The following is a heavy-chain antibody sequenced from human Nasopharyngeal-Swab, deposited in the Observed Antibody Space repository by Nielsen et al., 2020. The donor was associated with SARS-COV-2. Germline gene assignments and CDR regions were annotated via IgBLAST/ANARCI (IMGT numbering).Heavy chain of an antibody. CDR2: ISWNSGTI. V-gene: IGHV3-9*01. CDR3: AKDKGRTYWYFDL. D-gene: IGHD1-26*01. J-gene: IGHJ2*01. Sequence: SCAASGFTFDDYAMHWVRQAPGKGLEWVSGISWNSGTIGYADSVKGRFTISRDNAKNSLYLQMNSLRAEDTALYYCAKDKGRTYWYFDLWGRGTLVTVSS. CDR1: GFTFDDYA.